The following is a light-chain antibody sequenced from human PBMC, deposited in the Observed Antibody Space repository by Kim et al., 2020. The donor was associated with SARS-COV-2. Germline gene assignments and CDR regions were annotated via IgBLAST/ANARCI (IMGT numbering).Light chain of an antibody. J-gene: IGKJ4*01. CDR1: QSILSDSNNRNY. Sequence: ATINCKSSQSILSDSNNRNYLAWYQQRPGQPPKLLIYWASTRESGVPDRFSGSGSGTDFTLTISSLQAEDVAVYSCQQYYSAPLTFGGGTKVDIK. V-gene: IGKV4-1*01. CDR3: QQYYSAPLT. CDR2: WAS.